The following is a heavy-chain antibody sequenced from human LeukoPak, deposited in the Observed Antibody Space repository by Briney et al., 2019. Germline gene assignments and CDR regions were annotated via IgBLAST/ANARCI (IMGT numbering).Heavy chain of an antibody. V-gene: IGHV3-21*01. CDR1: GFTFSSYS. D-gene: IGHD5-18*01. CDR3: ARDLGYSYGYGYDY. J-gene: IGHJ4*02. Sequence: GSLRLSCAASGFTFSSYSMHWVREAPGTGVGWVSSISSSSSYIYYADSVKGRFTISRDNAKNSLYLQMNSLRAEDTAVYYCARDLGYSYGYGYDYWGQGTLVTVSS. CDR2: ISSSSSYI.